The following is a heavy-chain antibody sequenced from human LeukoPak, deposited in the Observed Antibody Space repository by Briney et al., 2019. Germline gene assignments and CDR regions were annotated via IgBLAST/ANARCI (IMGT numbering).Heavy chain of an antibody. J-gene: IGHJ4*02. CDR3: AKALGEYDFWSGYYIGSASFDY. V-gene: IGHV3-30-3*01. Sequence: GGSLRLSCAASGFTFSSYAMHWVRQAPGKGLEWVAVISYDGSNKYYADSVKGRFTISRDNSKNSLYLQMNSLRAEDTALYYCAKALGEYDFWSGYYIGSASFDYWGQGTLVTVSS. D-gene: IGHD3-3*01. CDR1: GFTFSSYA. CDR2: ISYDGSNK.